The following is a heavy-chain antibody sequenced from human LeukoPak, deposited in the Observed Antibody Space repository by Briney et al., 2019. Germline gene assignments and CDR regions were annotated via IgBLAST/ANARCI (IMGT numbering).Heavy chain of an antibody. CDR2: INPSDGST. Sequence: ASVTVSCKASGYTFTIYYIDWVRQAPGQGLEWMAKINPSDGSTKFAKRFQGRVTLTRDTSTSTVYMEVTSLTSEDTAIYYCTTLKGPFDNWGQGTLVTVSS. CDR3: TTLKGPFDN. V-gene: IGHV1-46*01. J-gene: IGHJ4*02. CDR1: GYTFTIYY.